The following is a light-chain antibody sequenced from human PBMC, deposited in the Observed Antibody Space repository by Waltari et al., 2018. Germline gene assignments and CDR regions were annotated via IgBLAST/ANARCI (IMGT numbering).Light chain of an antibody. V-gene: IGKV1-39*01. Sequence: DIQMTQSPSSLSASVGDRVTITCRASQSISSYLNWYQQKPGKAPKLLIYAASSLQSGVPSRFSGSGSGTDFTLTISRLEPEDFAVYYCQHYGSSMITFGQGTRLEMK. CDR3: QHYGSSMIT. CDR2: AAS. CDR1: QSISSY. J-gene: IGKJ5*01.